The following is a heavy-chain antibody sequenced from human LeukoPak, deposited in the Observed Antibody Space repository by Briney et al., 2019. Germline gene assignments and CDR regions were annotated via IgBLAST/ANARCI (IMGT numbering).Heavy chain of an antibody. D-gene: IGHD2-2*02. CDR2: ISWNSGSI. CDR1: GFTFGDYA. V-gene: IGHV3-9*01. J-gene: IGHJ4*02. Sequence: PGGSLRLSCAASGFTFGDYAMHWVRQAPGKGLEWVSGISWNSGSIGHADSVKGRFTISRDSAKKSLYLQMNSVRAEDTALYYCARHLYPWGTPFDQWGQGTLVTVSS. CDR3: ARHLYPWGTPFDQ.